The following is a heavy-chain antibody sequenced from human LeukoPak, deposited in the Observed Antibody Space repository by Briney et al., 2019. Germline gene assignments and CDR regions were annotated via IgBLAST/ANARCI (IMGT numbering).Heavy chain of an antibody. J-gene: IGHJ4*02. D-gene: IGHD3/OR15-3a*01. Sequence: GASVKVSCKASGGTFSSYAISWVRQAPGQGLEWMGGIIPIFGTANYAQKFQGRVTITADKSTSTAYMELSSLRSEDTAVYYCASRRWTFRYYFDYWGQGTLVTASS. V-gene: IGHV1-69*06. CDR2: IIPIFGTA. CDR1: GGTFSSYA. CDR3: ASRRWTFRYYFDY.